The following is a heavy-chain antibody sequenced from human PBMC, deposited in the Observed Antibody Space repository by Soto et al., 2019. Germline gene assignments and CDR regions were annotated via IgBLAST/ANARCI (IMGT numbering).Heavy chain of an antibody. J-gene: IGHJ5*02. V-gene: IGHV4-61*01. CDR2: IYFSGST. Sequence: PSETLSLTCTVSGDSVTSASFYWIWIRQAPGKGLECIGFIYFSGSTNYNPSLKSRVTMSLETSKNQFSLNLRSVTPAYAAVYYCGRVNSGGNWFDPWGQGTLVTV. CDR3: GRVNSGGNWFDP. D-gene: IGHD6-19*01. CDR1: GDSVTSASFY.